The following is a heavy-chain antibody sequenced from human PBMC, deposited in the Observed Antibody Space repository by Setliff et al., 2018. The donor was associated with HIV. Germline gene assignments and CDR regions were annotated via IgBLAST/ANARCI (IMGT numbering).Heavy chain of an antibody. CDR1: AYTFTDYF. Sequence: ASVKVSCKTSAYTFTDYFVHWVRLAPGQGLEWMGWINPKTAATHYAQDFQGRVTMTSDTSTSTVYMELSRVRSDDTAVYYCARDRLGSWYSGSSGLAHWGQGTLVTVSS. CDR3: ARDRLGSWYSGSSGLAH. V-gene: IGHV1-2*02. J-gene: IGHJ4*02. CDR2: INPKTAAT. D-gene: IGHD6-6*01.